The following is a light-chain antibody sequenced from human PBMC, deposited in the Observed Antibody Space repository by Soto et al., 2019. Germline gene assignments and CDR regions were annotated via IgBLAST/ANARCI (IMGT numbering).Light chain of an antibody. CDR2: DAS. CDR3: QQYNSYSLWT. Sequence: DIQMTQSPSTLSASVGDRVVITCRASQNINKWLAWYQQKPGKAPKFLIYDASTLETGVPSRFSGSGSGTEFTLTISSLQPDDFATFYCQQYNSYSLWTFGQGTKVDI. CDR1: QNINKW. J-gene: IGKJ1*01. V-gene: IGKV1-5*01.